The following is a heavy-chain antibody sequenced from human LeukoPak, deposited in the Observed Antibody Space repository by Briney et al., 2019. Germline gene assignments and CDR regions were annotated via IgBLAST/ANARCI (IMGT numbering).Heavy chain of an antibody. D-gene: IGHD3-16*02. V-gene: IGHV1-46*01. J-gene: IGHJ6*03. Sequence: GASVKVPCRASGYTFTNYYMHWVRQAPGQGLEWRGIINPSSDSTNNAQKFQGRVTMTRDTSTSTFYMELSSLRSDDTAVYYCARGGELSARYYYYMDVWGKGTTVTISS. CDR2: INPSSDST. CDR1: GYTFTNYY. CDR3: ARGGELSARYYYYMDV.